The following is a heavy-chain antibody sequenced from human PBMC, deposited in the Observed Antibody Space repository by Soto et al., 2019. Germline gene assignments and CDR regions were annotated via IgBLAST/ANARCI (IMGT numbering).Heavy chain of an antibody. V-gene: IGHV1-69*18. J-gene: IGHJ4*02. CDR2: IIPVFGTT. CDR1: GDTFSGYP. D-gene: IGHD3-10*01. Sequence: QVQLVQSGAELKKPGSSVKVSCKASGDTFSGYPINWVRQAPGEGLEWMGRIIPVFGTTNDGQRFEGRVTFTADESTNTAYMELRGLLSEDTAVYYCARDGGFGELKYCGPGTLVTVSS. CDR3: ARDGGFGELKY.